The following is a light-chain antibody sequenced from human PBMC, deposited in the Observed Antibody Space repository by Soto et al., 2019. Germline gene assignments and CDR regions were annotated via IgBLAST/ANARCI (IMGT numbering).Light chain of an antibody. V-gene: IGKV1-5*03. CDR2: KAS. CDR3: QQYNRWWT. CDR1: QSISSW. Sequence: DIQMTQSPSTLSASVGDRVTITCRASQSISSWLAWYQQKPGKAPKLLIYKASSLESGVPSRFSGSGSGTEFTLTISSLQPDDFETYYCQQYNRWWTFGQGTKLEIK. J-gene: IGKJ2*02.